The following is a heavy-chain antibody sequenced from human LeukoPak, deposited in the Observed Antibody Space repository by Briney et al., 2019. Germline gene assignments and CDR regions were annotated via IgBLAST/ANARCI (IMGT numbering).Heavy chain of an antibody. CDR3: AKDTYYYDSSGYSGY. Sequence: GGSLRLSCAASGFTFSSYGMHWVRQAPGKGLEWVAFIRYDGSNKYYADSVKGRFTISRDNSKNTLYLQMNSLGAEDTAVYYCAKDTYYYDSSGYSGYWGQGTLVTVSS. V-gene: IGHV3-30*02. CDR2: IRYDGSNK. D-gene: IGHD3-22*01. CDR1: GFTFSSYG. J-gene: IGHJ4*02.